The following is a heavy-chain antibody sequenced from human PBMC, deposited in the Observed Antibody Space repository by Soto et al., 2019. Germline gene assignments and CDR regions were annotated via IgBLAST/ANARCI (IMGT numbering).Heavy chain of an antibody. CDR1: GGTFSSYA. D-gene: IGHD3-16*02. CDR2: IIPIFGTA. Sequence: SVKVSCKASGGTFSSYAISWVRQAPGQGLEWMGGIIPIFGTANYAQKFQGRVTITADESTSTAYMELSSLRSEDTAVYYCARSRMITFGGVIVWGQGTLVTVSS. V-gene: IGHV1-69*13. J-gene: IGHJ4*02. CDR3: ARSRMITFGGVIV.